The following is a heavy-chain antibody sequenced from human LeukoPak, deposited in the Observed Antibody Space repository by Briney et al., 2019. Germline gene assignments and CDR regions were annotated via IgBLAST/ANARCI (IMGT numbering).Heavy chain of an antibody. V-gene: IGHV3-30-3*01. J-gene: IGHJ3*02. CDR2: ISYDGSNK. CDR1: GFTFSSYA. CDR3: ARDVADAFDI. Sequence: GGSLRLSCAASGFTFSSYAMHWVRQAPGKGLEWVAVISYDGSNKYYADSVKGRFTISRDNSKNTLYLQMNSLRAEDTAVYYCARDVADAFDIWGQGTMVTVSS. D-gene: IGHD2-15*01.